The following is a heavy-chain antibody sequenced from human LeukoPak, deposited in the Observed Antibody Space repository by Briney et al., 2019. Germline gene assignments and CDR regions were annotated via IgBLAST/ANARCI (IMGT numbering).Heavy chain of an antibody. CDR1: GGTFSSYA. V-gene: IGHV1-69*05. CDR3: ARGELVAAAGAAWFDP. CDR2: IIPIFGTA. J-gene: IGHJ5*02. D-gene: IGHD6-13*01. Sequence: SVKVSCKASGGTFSSYAISWVRQAPGQGLEWMGRIIPIFGTANYAQKFQGRVTITTDESTSTAYMELSSLRSEDMAVYYCARGELVAAAGAAWFDPWGQGTLVTVSS.